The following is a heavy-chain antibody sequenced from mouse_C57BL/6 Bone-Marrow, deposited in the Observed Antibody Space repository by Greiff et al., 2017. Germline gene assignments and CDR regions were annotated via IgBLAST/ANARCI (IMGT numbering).Heavy chain of an antibody. CDR2: ISNLAYSI. CDR1: GFTFSDYG. CDR3: ARQNKGYFDV. Sequence: EVKLMESGGGLVQPGGSLKLSCAASGFTFSDYGMAWVRQAPRKGPEWVAFISNLAYSIYYADTVTGRFTISRENAKNTLYLERSSLRSEDTAMYYCARQNKGYFDVWGTGTTVTVSS. V-gene: IGHV5-15*01. J-gene: IGHJ1*03.